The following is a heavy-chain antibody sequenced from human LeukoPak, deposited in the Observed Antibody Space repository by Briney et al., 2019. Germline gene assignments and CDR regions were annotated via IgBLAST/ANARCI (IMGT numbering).Heavy chain of an antibody. Sequence: GGSLRLSCATSGFRFSDYWMTWVRQAPGKGLEWVSYISSSGSTIYYADSVKGRFTISRDNAKNSLYLQMNSLRAEDTAVYYCARVKGVYAMDYWGQGTLVTVSS. D-gene: IGHD2-8*01. CDR3: ARVKGVYAMDY. CDR1: GFRFSDYW. V-gene: IGHV3-11*01. J-gene: IGHJ4*02. CDR2: ISSSGSTI.